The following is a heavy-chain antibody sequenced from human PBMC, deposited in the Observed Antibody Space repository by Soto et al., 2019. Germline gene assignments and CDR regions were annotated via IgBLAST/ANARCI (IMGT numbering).Heavy chain of an antibody. V-gene: IGHV4-4*02. CDR1: GGSFTSNNW. CDR2: IYRTGST. D-gene: IGHD1-7*01. J-gene: IGHJ4*02. CDR3: ASRDPGTSVDY. Sequence: SETLSLTCTVSGGSFTSNNWWTWVRQPPGQGLEWIGEIYRTGSTNYNPSLKSRVTISLDKSENQFSLKVTSLTAADTAVYYCASRDPGTSVDYWGQGTLVTVSS.